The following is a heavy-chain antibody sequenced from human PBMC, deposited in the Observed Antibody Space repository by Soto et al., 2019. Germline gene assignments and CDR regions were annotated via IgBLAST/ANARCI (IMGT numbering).Heavy chain of an antibody. CDR2: MSHSGGT. CDR1: GGFVSSGNYY. Sequence: QVQLQQWGAGLLKPSETLSLTCAVYGGFVSSGNYYWSWIRQPPGKGLEWIGEMSHSGGTHFNPSLKSRVTISVDTSKNQFSLKMSSVTAADPALYYCARVERGTATTGVDAFDIWGPGTMVTVSS. CDR3: ARVERGTATTGVDAFDI. D-gene: IGHD1-1*01. J-gene: IGHJ3*02. V-gene: IGHV4-34*01.